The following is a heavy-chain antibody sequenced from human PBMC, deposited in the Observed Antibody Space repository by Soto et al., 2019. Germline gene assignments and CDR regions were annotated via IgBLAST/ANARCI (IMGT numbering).Heavy chain of an antibody. CDR3: ARDQAKVLLWFGEPFYFDL. CDR2: IKQDGSEK. D-gene: IGHD3-10*01. CDR1: GFTFSSYW. Sequence: GESLKISCAASGFTFSSYWMSWVRQAPGKGLEWVANIKQDGSEKYYVDSVKGRFTISRDNAKNSLYLQMNSLRAEDTAVYYCARDQAKVLLWFGEPFYFDLWGRGTLVTVSS. V-gene: IGHV3-7*01. J-gene: IGHJ2*01.